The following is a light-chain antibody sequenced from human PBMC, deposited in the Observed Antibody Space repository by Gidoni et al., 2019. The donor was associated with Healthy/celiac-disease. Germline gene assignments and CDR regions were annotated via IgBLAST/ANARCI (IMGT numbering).Light chain of an antibody. CDR1: QSVSSNY. Sequence: EVVLTQSPGPLSLSPGERATLSSRASQSVSSNYLAWYQQTPGQAPRLLIYGAARRATGLPERFSGSGSGTDFTLTISRLEPEDFAVYYCQQYGSSPQTFGQWTKVEIK. CDR2: GAA. V-gene: IGKV3-20*01. J-gene: IGKJ1*01. CDR3: QQYGSSPQT.